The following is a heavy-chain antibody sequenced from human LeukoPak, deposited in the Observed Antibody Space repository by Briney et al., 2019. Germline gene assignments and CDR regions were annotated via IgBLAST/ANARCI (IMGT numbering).Heavy chain of an antibody. CDR1: GGSISSSSYY. CDR3: ARHTRVWGSYRNWFDP. V-gene: IGHV4-39*01. D-gene: IGHD3-16*02. Sequence: SETLSLTCTVSGGSISSSSYYWGWIRQPPGKGLEWIGSIYYSGSTYYNPSLKSRVTISVDTSKNQFSLKLNSVTAADTAVYYCARHTRVWGSYRNWFDPWGQGTLVTVSS. CDR2: IYYSGST. J-gene: IGHJ5*02.